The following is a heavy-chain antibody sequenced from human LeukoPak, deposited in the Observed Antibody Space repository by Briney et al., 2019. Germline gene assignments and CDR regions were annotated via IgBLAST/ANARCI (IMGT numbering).Heavy chain of an antibody. CDR3: AKVGNYYDSSGYDY. D-gene: IGHD3-22*01. Sequence: PGGSLRLSCAASGFTFDNYWMHWVRQAPEKGLVWVSLINSDESSTSYADSVKGRFTISRDNAKNTLSLQMNSLRAEDTAVYYCAKVGNYYDSSGYDYWGQGTLVTVSS. V-gene: IGHV3-74*01. CDR1: GFTFDNYW. CDR2: INSDESST. J-gene: IGHJ4*02.